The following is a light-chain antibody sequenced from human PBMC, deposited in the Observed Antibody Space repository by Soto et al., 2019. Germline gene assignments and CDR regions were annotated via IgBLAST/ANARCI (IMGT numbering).Light chain of an antibody. CDR1: QGIRND. J-gene: IGKJ1*01. CDR2: SAS. V-gene: IGKV1-17*02. Sequence: DIQMTQSPSALAASICHTITITCRASQGIRNDLGWFQQKPGKAPKRLIYSASNLQSGVSSRFSGSGSGTEFTLTINNLQPEDFATYYCLQHNTYPLTFGQGTKVDIK. CDR3: LQHNTYPLT.